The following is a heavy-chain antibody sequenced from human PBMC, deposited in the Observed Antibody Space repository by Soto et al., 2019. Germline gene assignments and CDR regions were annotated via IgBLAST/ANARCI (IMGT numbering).Heavy chain of an antibody. CDR1: GFTFTSYA. CDR2: ITGGGDNT. D-gene: IGHD2-8*02. J-gene: IGHJ4*02. CDR3: TQYGGSRYWLTVN. V-gene: IGHV3-23*01. Sequence: EVQLLESGGDLVQPGGSLRLSCAASGFTFTSYAMSWIRQAPGKGLEWVSAITGGGDNTYYADSVKGRFTISRDNSKNTLYLQMNSLRAEDTAFYYCTQYGGSRYWLTVNLGQGTLVTVSS.